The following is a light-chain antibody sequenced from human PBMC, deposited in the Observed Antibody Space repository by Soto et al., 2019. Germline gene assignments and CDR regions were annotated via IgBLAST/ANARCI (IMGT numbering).Light chain of an antibody. Sequence: QSVLTQPASVSGSPGQSITISCTGTSSDVGDYNYVSWYQQHPGKAPKLMIYEVSNRPSGVSNRFSGSKSGNTASLTISGLQAEDEADYYCSSYTGSITVVFGGGTKLTVL. V-gene: IGLV2-14*01. CDR1: SSDVGDYNY. CDR3: SSYTGSITVV. CDR2: EVS. J-gene: IGLJ3*02.